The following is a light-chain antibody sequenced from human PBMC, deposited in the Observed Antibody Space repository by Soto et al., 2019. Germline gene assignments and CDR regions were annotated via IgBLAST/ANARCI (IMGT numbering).Light chain of an antibody. CDR3: QAWDGSTYVV. CDR1: KLGDKF. V-gene: IGLV3-1*01. Sequence: SYELTQPPSVSVSPGQTASITCSGDKLGDKFAFWYQQKPGQSPVLVIYQHSKRPSGIPERFSGSSSGNTATLTISGTQAMDEADYYCQAWDGSTYVVFGGGTKLTVL. J-gene: IGLJ2*01. CDR2: QHS.